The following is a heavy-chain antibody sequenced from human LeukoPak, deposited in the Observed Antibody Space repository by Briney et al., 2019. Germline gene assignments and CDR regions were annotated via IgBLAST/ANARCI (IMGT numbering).Heavy chain of an antibody. V-gene: IGHV3-23*01. J-gene: IGHJ4*02. CDR1: GFSFTIYG. Sequence: SGGSLRLSCAASGFSFTIYGMNWVRQAPGKGLEWVSGITGSGDTTFYADSVKGRFTISRDNSKNMVYLQMSSLRAEDTAHYFCARDEKLVQFNYWGQGTLVTVSS. CDR3: ARDEKLVQFNY. CDR2: ITGSGDTT. D-gene: IGHD4/OR15-4a*01.